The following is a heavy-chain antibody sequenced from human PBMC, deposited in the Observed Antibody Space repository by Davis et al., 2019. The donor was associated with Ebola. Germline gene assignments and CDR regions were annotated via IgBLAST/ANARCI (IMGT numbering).Heavy chain of an antibody. D-gene: IGHD2-15*01. CDR1: GFTFSSYS. CDR2: ISSSSNHI. V-gene: IGHV3-48*02. Sequence: PGGSLRLSCVASGFTFSSYSMNWVRQAPGKGLEWVAYISSSSNHIYYADSVNGRFTISRDNDKNSIYLQMHSLRDEDTAVYFCARSLVLVVAARLDYWGQGTLVTVSS. J-gene: IGHJ4*02. CDR3: ARSLVLVVAARLDY.